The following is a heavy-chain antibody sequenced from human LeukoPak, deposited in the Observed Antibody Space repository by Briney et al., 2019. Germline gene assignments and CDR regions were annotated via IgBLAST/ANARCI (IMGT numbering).Heavy chain of an antibody. CDR3: ARGREYYGSGSFDY. V-gene: IGHV3-30*02. CDR2: IRYDGSNK. Sequence: GGSLRLSCAASGFTFSSYGMHWVRQAPGKGLEWVAFIRYDGSNKYYADSVKGRFTISRDNAKNSLYLQMNSLRAEDTAVYYCARGREYYGSGSFDYWGQGTLVTVSS. J-gene: IGHJ4*02. D-gene: IGHD3-10*01. CDR1: GFTFSSYG.